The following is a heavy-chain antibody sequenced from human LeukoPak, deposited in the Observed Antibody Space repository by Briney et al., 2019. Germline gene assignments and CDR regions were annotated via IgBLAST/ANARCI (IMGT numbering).Heavy chain of an antibody. CDR2: IYYSGST. Sequence: SETLSLTCTVSGGSISSHYWSWIRQPPGKGLEWIGYIYYSGSTNYNPSLKSRVTISVDTSKNQFSPKLSSVTAADTAVYYCARVYYDSSGYYFDYWGQGTLVTVSS. CDR3: ARVYYDSSGYYFDY. V-gene: IGHV4-59*11. D-gene: IGHD3-22*01. CDR1: GGSISSHY. J-gene: IGHJ4*02.